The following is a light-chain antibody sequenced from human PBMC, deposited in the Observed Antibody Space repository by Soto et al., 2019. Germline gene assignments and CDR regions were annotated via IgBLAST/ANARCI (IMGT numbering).Light chain of an antibody. CDR3: HPSYSYPWT. V-gene: IGKV1-39*01. Sequence: ASQSIGKHLNWYQQKPGKAPKFLIYGASTLQNGVPSRFTGSLPGTDFILAVNGLQAEDLATYSGHPSYSYPWTLGRGTKVDIK. J-gene: IGKJ1*01. CDR2: GAS. CDR1: QSIGKH.